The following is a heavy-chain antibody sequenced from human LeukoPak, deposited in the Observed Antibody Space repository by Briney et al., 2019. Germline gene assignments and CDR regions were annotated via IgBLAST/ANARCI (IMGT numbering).Heavy chain of an antibody. CDR3: ARVRSGYYFDY. CDR1: GFNFSDFY. J-gene: IGHJ4*02. V-gene: IGHV3-11*01. D-gene: IGHD3-22*01. Sequence: KPGGSLRLSCAASGFNFSDFYMGWIRQAPGKGLEWISSISNSDGAIYYSDSVKGRFTMSRDNAKNSLFLQVDSLRAEDTALYYCARVRSGYYFDYWGQGTLVTVSS. CDR2: ISNSDGAI.